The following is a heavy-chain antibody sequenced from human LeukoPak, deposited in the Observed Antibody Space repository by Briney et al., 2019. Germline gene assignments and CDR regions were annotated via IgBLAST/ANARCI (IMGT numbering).Heavy chain of an antibody. V-gene: IGHV3-23*01. D-gene: IGHD1-26*01. CDR2: ISGNGGST. J-gene: IGHJ4*02. CDR1: GFTFHNYA. CDR3: AKVVGPFDY. Sequence: GGSLRLSCAASGFTFHNYAMSWVRQAPGKGLEWVSSISGNGGSTYYADSLKGRFTISRDNSQNTLYLQMNSLRAEDTAVYSCAKVVGPFDYWGQGTLVTVPS.